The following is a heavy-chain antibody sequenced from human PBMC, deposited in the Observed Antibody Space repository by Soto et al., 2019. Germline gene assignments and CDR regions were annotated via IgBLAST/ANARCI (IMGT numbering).Heavy chain of an antibody. Sequence: SETLSLTCTVSGGSISSGDYYWSWIRQPPGKGLEWIGYIYYSGSTYYNPSLKSRVTISVDTSKNQFSLKLSSVTAADTAVYYCARGGYDLVDYFDYWGQGTLVTVSS. CDR1: GGSISSGDYY. CDR3: ARGGYDLVDYFDY. CDR2: IYYSGST. V-gene: IGHV4-30-4*01. J-gene: IGHJ4*02. D-gene: IGHD5-12*01.